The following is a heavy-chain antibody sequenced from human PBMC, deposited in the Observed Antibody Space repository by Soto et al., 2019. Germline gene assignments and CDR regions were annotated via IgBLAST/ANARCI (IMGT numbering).Heavy chain of an antibody. V-gene: IGHV1-18*01. Sequence: QVQLVQSGAEVKKPGASVKVSCKASGYTFTSHGISWVRQAPGQGLEWMGWISAYNGNTNYAQKLQGRVTMTTDTSTSTAYMELRSLRSDDTAVYYCAREDYYGSGSYYEGYYYYMDVWGKGTTVTVSS. CDR1: GYTFTSHG. CDR2: ISAYNGNT. CDR3: AREDYYGSGSYYEGYYYYMDV. D-gene: IGHD3-10*01. J-gene: IGHJ6*03.